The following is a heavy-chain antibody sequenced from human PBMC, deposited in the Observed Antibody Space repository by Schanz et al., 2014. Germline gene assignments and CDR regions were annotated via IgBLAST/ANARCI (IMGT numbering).Heavy chain of an antibody. CDR3: ARDGGRDGYNLAFDV. V-gene: IGHV3-53*01. D-gene: IGHD5-12*01. J-gene: IGHJ3*01. Sequence: EVQLVESGGCLVQRGGSLRLSCAVSGFTVNTNYMSWVRQAPGKGLEWISSMYINSGSTQYADSVKGRFIISRDSSKNTLFLQMNSLRAEDTAVYFCARDGGRDGYNLAFDVWGQGTLVTVSS. CDR1: GFTVNTNY. CDR2: MYINSGST.